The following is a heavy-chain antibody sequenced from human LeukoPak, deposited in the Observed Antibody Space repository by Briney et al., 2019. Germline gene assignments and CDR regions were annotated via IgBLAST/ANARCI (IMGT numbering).Heavy chain of an antibody. D-gene: IGHD2-15*01. J-gene: IGHJ4*02. CDR3: AIRCSGGSCYGALQY. CDR2: ISYSGST. CDR1: GDSISSHY. V-gene: IGHV4-59*11. Sequence: SETLSLTCTVSGDSISSHYWSWIRQPPGKGLEWIGYISYSGSTTYNPSLKRRVTLSLDTSKNQFSLKLSSVTGADTAVYLCAIRCSGGSCYGALQYGGQGTLVTVSS.